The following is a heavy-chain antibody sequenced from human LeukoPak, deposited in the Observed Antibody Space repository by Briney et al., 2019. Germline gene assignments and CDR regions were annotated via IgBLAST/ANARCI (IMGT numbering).Heavy chain of an antibody. J-gene: IGHJ3*02. V-gene: IGHV4-34*01. D-gene: IGHD2-2*01. CDR2: INHSGST. CDR3: ARPMVVPAAYDAFDI. CDR1: GGSISSYY. Sequence: SETLSLTCTVSGGSISSYYWSWIRQPPGKGLEWIGEINHSGSTNYNPSLKSRVTISVDTSKNQFSLKLSSVTAADTAVYYCARPMVVPAAYDAFDIWGQGTMVTVSS.